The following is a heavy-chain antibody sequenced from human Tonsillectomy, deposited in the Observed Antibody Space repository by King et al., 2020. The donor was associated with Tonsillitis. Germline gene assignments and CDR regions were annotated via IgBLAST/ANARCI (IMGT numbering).Heavy chain of an antibody. Sequence: VQLVESGGGLVQPGGSLRLSCAASGLTINTFWMSWVRQAPGKGLEWVANINQDGSQKYYADSLKGRFTISREDANTSVFLQINSLRAEDTDVYYCARHVWFGDYFGLDHWGQGTLVTVSS. CDR2: INQDGSQK. CDR3: ARHVWFGDYFGLDH. D-gene: IGHD3-10*01. CDR1: GLTINTFW. J-gene: IGHJ4*02. V-gene: IGHV3-7*03.